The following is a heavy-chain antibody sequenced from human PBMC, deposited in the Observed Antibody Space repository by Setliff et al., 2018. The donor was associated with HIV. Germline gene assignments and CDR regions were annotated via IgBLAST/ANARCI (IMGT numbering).Heavy chain of an antibody. CDR3: ATYSSSWPDY. CDR2: ISSYNGNT. V-gene: IGHV1-18*01. J-gene: IGHJ4*02. D-gene: IGHD6-13*01. CDR1: GYTFTNYG. Sequence: GASVKVSCKASGYTFTNYGISWVRQAPGQGLEWMGWISSYNGNTNYAQNFQGRVTMTTDTFTDTAYMELRSLRSDDTAVYYCATYSSSWPDYWGQGTLVTVSS.